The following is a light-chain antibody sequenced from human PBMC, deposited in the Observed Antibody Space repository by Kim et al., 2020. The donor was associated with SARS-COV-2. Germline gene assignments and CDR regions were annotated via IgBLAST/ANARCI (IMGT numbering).Light chain of an antibody. Sequence: GQSITISCTGTISAVVGYNYVSWYQQHPSKAPKLMIYDVSKRPSGVSNRFSGSKSGNTASLTISGLQAEDEADYYCSSYTSSSTLVFGGGTKLTVL. CDR2: DVS. CDR1: ISAVVGYNY. CDR3: SSYTSSSTLV. J-gene: IGLJ3*02. V-gene: IGLV2-14*04.